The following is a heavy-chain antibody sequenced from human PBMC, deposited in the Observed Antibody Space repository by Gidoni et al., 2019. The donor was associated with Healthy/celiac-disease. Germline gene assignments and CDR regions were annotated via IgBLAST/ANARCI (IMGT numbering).Heavy chain of an antibody. Sequence: QVQLVQSGAEVKQPGASVKVSCKASGYTFTSYGISWVRQAPGQGLEWMGWISAYNGNTNYAQKLQGRVTMTTDTSTSKAYMELRSLRSDDTAVYYCARVVAYDFWSGDVNWFDPWGQGTLVTVSS. CDR2: ISAYNGNT. J-gene: IGHJ5*02. CDR3: ARVVAYDFWSGDVNWFDP. V-gene: IGHV1-18*01. D-gene: IGHD3-3*01. CDR1: GYTFTSYG.